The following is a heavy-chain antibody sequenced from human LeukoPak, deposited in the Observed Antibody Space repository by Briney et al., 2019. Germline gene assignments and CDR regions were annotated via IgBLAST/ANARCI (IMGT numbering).Heavy chain of an antibody. CDR1: GFTFSSYG. Sequence: GGSLRLSCAASGFTFSSYGMHWVRQAPGKGLEWVAVIWYDGSNKYYADSVKGRFTISRDNSKNTLYLQMNSLRAEDTAVYYCARDVPHYGDYVSLGMDVWGQGTTVTVSS. CDR2: IWYDGSNK. CDR3: ARDVPHYGDYVSLGMDV. J-gene: IGHJ6*02. V-gene: IGHV3-33*01. D-gene: IGHD4-17*01.